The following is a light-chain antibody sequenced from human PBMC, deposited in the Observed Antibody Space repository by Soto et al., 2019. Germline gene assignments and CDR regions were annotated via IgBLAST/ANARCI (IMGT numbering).Light chain of an antibody. CDR1: QGISSY. CDR3: QQLNSYPPYP. CDR2: AAS. Sequence: DIQLTQSPSFLSASVGDRVTITCRASQGISSYLAWYQQKPGKAPKLLIYAASTLQSGVPSRFSGSGSGTEFTLTISSLQPEDFATYYCQQLNSYPPYPFGQGTKLEIK. V-gene: IGKV1-9*01. J-gene: IGKJ2*01.